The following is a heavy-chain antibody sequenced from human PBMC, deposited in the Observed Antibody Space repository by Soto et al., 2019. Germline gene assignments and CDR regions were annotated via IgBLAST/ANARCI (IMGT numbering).Heavy chain of an antibody. CDR2: IYYSGST. J-gene: IGHJ4*02. V-gene: IGHV4-31*03. Sequence: QVQLQESGPGLVKPSQTLSLTCTVSGGSISSGGYYWSWIRQHPGKGLEWIGYIYYSGSTDYNPSLKSGVTISVYTSKNQFSLKLSSVTAAETAVYYCARDWHGGIDYWGQGTLVTVSS. D-gene: IGHD1-20*01. CDR3: ARDWHGGIDY. CDR1: GGSISSGGYY.